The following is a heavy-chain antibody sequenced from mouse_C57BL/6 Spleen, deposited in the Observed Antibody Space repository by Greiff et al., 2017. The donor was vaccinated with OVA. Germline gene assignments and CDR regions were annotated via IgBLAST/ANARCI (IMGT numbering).Heavy chain of an antibody. V-gene: IGHV1-19*01. Sequence: EVQLQQSGPVLVKPGASVKMSCKASGYTFTDYYMNWVKQSHGKSLEWIGVINPYNGGTSYNQKFKGKATLTVDKSSSTAYMELNSLTSEDSAVYYCARWVDLYYAMDYWGQGTSVTVSS. CDR2: INPYNGGT. CDR3: ARWVDLYYAMDY. CDR1: GYTFTDYY. J-gene: IGHJ4*01.